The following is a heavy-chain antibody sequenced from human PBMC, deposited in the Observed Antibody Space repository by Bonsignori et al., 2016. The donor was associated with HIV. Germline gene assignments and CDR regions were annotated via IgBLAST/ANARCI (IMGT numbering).Heavy chain of an antibody. V-gene: IGHV4-38-2*01. CDR3: ARQYYDSSGYYYGARYYFDY. J-gene: IGHJ4*02. D-gene: IGHD3-22*01. Sequence: RQAPGKGLEWIGSIYHSGSTYYNPSLKSRVTISVDTSKNQFSLKLSSVTAADTAVYYCARQYYDSSGYYYGARYYFDYWGQGTLVTVSS. CDR2: IYHSGST.